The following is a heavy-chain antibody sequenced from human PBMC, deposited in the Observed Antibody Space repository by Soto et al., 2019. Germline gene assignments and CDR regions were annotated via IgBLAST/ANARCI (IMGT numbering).Heavy chain of an antibody. V-gene: IGHV3-23*01. CDR2: IGGGGSSRT. CDR3: AKWATTYGDYARYFRH. Sequence: EVQLLESGGGLVQPGGSLRLSCAASGFTFSSYAMSWVRQAPGKGLEWVSSIGGGGSSRTFYADSVEGRFTISRDNSKNTLYLQMNGLRAEDTAVYYCAKWATTYGDYARYFRHWGQGTLVTVSS. J-gene: IGHJ1*01. CDR1: GFTFSSYA. D-gene: IGHD4-17*01.